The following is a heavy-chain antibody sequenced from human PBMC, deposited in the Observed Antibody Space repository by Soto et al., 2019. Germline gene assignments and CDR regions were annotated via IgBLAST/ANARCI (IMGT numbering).Heavy chain of an antibody. D-gene: IGHD4-17*01. CDR2: IYYSGST. J-gene: IGHJ4*01. Sequence: QVQLQESGPGLVKPSQTLSLTCTVSGGSISTGGYYWTWIRQHPGKGLEWIGYIYYSGSTYYNTSLKSRGTISVDTSKNQFSLKLSSVTAADTAVYDCARGLSVTRFDNWGHGTLVTVSS. CDR3: ARGLSVTRFDN. V-gene: IGHV4-31*03. CDR1: GGSISTGGYY.